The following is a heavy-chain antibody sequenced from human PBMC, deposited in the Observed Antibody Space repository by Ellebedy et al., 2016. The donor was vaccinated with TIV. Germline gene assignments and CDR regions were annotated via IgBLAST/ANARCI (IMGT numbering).Heavy chain of an antibody. J-gene: IGHJ5*02. CDR2: IHHGGST. D-gene: IGHD3-10*01. CDR3: ARVDGSGRYINWFDP. CDR1: GYSISSGYY. Sequence: SETLSLTXAVSGYSISSGYYWGWIRQPPGKGLEWIGTIHHGGSTLYNPSLKGRVTISVDTSKNQFSLKLNSVTAADTAVYYCARVDGSGRYINWFDPWGQGTLVSVSS. V-gene: IGHV4-38-2*01.